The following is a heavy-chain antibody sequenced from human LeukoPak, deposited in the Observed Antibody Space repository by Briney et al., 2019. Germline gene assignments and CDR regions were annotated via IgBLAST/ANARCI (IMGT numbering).Heavy chain of an antibody. V-gene: IGHV3-53*01. CDR2: IYSGGST. J-gene: IGHJ5*02. D-gene: IGHD3-22*01. CDR1: GFTVSSSY. CDR3: ARDRPMIVKNWFDP. Sequence: GGSLRLSCAASGFTVSSSYMSWVRQAPGKGLEWVSVIYSGGSTYSADSVKGRFTISRDNSKNTLYLQMNSLRAEDTAVYYCARDRPMIVKNWFDPWGQGTLVTVSS.